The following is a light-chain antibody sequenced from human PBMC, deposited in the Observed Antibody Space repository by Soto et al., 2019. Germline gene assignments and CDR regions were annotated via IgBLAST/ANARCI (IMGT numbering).Light chain of an antibody. CDR3: SSFAATSTLV. V-gene: IGLV2-14*01. CDR1: SSDIGTYNF. J-gene: IGLJ3*02. CDR2: EVS. Sequence: QSVLTQPASVSGSPGQSITMSCTGSSSDIGTYNFVSWYQQHAGKAPRLILYEVSNRPSGVSSRFSGSKSGNSASLTISGLQAEDEAHYFCSSFAATSTLVFGGGTKLTVL.